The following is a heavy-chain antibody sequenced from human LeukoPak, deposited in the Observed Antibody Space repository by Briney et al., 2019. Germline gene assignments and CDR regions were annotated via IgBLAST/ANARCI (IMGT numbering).Heavy chain of an antibody. CDR2: ISGSGGST. CDR3: ARRPYSSGCDY. V-gene: IGHV3-23*01. Sequence: GGSLRLSCAASGFTFSSYAMSWVRQAPGKGLEWVSAISGSGGSTYYADSVKGRFTISRDNSKNTLYLQMNSLRSDNTAVYYCARRPYSSGCDYWGQGTLVTVSS. CDR1: GFTFSSYA. D-gene: IGHD6-19*01. J-gene: IGHJ4*02.